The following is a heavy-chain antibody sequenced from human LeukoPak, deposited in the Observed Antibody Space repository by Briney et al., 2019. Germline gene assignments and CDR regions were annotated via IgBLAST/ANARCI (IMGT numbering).Heavy chain of an antibody. J-gene: IGHJ4*02. CDR2: IWYDGSNK. CDR1: GFTFSSYG. CDR3: ARAPLYYYDTSHYDY. D-gene: IGHD3-22*01. V-gene: IGHV3-33*01. Sequence: GRSLRLSCAASGFTFSSYGMHWVRQAPGKGLEWVAVIWYDGSNKYYADSVKGRFTISRDNSKNTLYLQMNSLRAEDTAVYYCARAPLYYYDTSHYDYWGQGTLVTVSS.